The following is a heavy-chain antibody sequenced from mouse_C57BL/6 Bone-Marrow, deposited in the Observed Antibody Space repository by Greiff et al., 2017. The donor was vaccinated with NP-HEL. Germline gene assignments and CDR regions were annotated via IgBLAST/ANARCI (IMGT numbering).Heavy chain of an antibody. CDR2: IDPEDGDT. CDR1: GFNIKDYY. CDR3: TLFYYYGSSYRYFDV. D-gene: IGHD1-1*01. J-gene: IGHJ1*03. V-gene: IGHV14-1*01. Sequence: EVQLQQSGAELVRPGASVKLSCTASGFNIKDYYIHWVKQRPEQGLEWIGRIDPEDGDTEYAPKFQGKATMTADTSSNTAYLQLSSLTSEDTAVYYCTLFYYYGSSYRYFDVWGTGTTVTVSS.